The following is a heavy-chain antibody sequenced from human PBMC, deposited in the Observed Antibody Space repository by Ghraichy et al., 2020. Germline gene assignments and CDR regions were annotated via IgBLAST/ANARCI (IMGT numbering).Heavy chain of an antibody. CDR1: GFTFSTYW. D-gene: IGHD1-26*01. CDR3: ATAGYYRLDY. J-gene: IGHJ4*02. CDR2: TNPDGSTT. Sequence: GGSLRLSCAASGFTFSTYWMHWVRQGPGMGLVWVSRTNPDGSTTDYADSVKGRFTVSRDNAKNTLYLQVNSLRAEDTAVYYCATAGYYRLDYWGRGTLVTVSS. V-gene: IGHV3-74*01.